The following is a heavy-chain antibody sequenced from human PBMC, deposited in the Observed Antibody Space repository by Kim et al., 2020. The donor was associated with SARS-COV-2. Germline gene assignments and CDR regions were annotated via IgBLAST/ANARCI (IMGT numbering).Heavy chain of an antibody. CDR2: ISWDGGST. D-gene: IGHD6-13*01. Sequence: GGSLRLSCAASGFTFDDYTMHWVRQAPGKGLEWVSLISWDGGSTYYADSVKGRFTISRDNSKNSLYLQMNSLRTEDTALYYCAKDISSSWRGERYFDLWGRGTLVTVSS. CDR1: GFTFDDYT. CDR3: AKDISSSWRGERYFDL. J-gene: IGHJ2*01. V-gene: IGHV3-43*01.